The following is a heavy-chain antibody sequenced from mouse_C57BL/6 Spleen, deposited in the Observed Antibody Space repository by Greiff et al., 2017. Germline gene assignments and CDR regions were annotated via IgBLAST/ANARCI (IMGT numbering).Heavy chain of an antibody. CDR1: GYTFTDYY. CDR2: IYPGSGNT. J-gene: IGHJ4*01. V-gene: IGHV1-76*01. D-gene: IGHD2-4*01. CDR3: ARSEKSDDYDRDYAMDY. Sequence: VQLQQSGAELVRPGASVKLSCKASGYTFTDYYINWVKQRPGKGLEWIARIYPGSGNTYYNEKFKGKATLTAEKSSSTAYMQLSSLTSEDSAVYFCARSEKSDDYDRDYAMDYWGQGTSVTVSS.